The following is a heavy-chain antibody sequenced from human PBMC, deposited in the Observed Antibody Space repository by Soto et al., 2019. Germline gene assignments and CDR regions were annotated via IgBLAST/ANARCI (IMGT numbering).Heavy chain of an antibody. CDR3: ALNYYGSGLRYYYYMDV. CDR1: GGSISSYY. Sequence: PSETLSLTCTVSGGSISSYYWSWIRQPPGKGLEWIGYIYYSGSTNYNPSLKSRVTISVDTSKNQFSLKLSSVTAADTAVYYCALNYYGSGLRYYYYMDVWGKGTTVTVSS. CDR2: IYYSGST. J-gene: IGHJ6*03. D-gene: IGHD3-10*01. V-gene: IGHV4-59*01.